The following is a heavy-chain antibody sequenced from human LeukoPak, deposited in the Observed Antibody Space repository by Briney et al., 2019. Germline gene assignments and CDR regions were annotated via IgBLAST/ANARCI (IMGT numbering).Heavy chain of an antibody. V-gene: IGHV1-2*02. CDR3: ARRRSSSWSSCDY. CDR1: GYTFTGYF. D-gene: IGHD6-13*01. CDR2: INPNSGGT. Sequence: ASVKVSCKASGYTFTGYFMHWVRQAPGPGLEWMGWINPNSGGTNYAQKFQGRVTMTRDTSISTAYMELSRLRSDDTAVYYCARRRSSSWSSCDYWGQGTLVTVSS. J-gene: IGHJ4*02.